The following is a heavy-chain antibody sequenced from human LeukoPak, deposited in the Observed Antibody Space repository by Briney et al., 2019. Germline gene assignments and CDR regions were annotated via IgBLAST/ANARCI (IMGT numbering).Heavy chain of an antibody. D-gene: IGHD2-2*01. V-gene: IGHV1-18*04. J-gene: IGHJ5*02. Sequence: GASVKVSCKASGCTFTSYGISWVRRAPGQGLEWMGWISAYNGNTNYAQKLQGRVTMTTDTSTSTAYMELRSLRSDDTAVYYCARDQFIYCSSTSCYENWFDPWGQGTLVTVSS. CDR3: ARDQFIYCSSTSCYENWFDP. CDR2: ISAYNGNT. CDR1: GCTFTSYG.